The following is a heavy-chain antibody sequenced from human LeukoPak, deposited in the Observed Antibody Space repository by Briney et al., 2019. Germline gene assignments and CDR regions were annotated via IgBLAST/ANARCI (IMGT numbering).Heavy chain of an antibody. CDR3: ACRSSWYEVLRFDY. D-gene: IGHD6-13*01. Sequence: GGSLRLSCAASGFTFSSYAMSWVRQAPGKGLEWVSAISGSGGSTYYADSVKGRFTISRDNSKNTLYLQMNSLRAEDTAVYYCACRSSWYEVLRFDYWGQGTLVTVSS. CDR2: ISGSGGST. V-gene: IGHV3-23*01. J-gene: IGHJ4*02. CDR1: GFTFSSYA.